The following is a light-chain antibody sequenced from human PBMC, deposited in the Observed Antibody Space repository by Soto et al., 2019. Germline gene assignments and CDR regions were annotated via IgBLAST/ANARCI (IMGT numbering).Light chain of an antibody. J-gene: IGLJ1*01. CDR3: AAWDASLNGYV. Sequence: QSVLTQPPSASGTPGQXVTISCSTSSSNIGGNTVNWYQQVPGTAPKPLIYSYDQRPSGVPDRFSGSKSGTSASLAISGLQSEDEADYYCAAWDASLNGYVFGTGTKVTVL. CDR1: SSNIGGNT. CDR2: SYD. V-gene: IGLV1-44*01.